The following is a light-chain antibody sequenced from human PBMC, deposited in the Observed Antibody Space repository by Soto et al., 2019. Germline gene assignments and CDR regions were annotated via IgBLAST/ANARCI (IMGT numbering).Light chain of an antibody. V-gene: IGKV1-39*01. J-gene: IGKJ5*01. CDR1: QSIGNY. Sequence: DIQMTQSPSSLSASVGDRVTITCRASQSIGNYLNWYQQKPGKAPKLLISGASNLQGGVPSRFSGSGSGTDFTLAVSSMQPEDFATYYCQQSYSTLLTFGQGTRLEIK. CDR2: GAS. CDR3: QQSYSTLLT.